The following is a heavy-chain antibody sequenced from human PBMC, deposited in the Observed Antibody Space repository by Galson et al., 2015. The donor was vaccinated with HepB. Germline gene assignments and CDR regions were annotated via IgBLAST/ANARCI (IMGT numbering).Heavy chain of an antibody. V-gene: IGHV3-30*03. D-gene: IGHD1-26*01. CDR2: ISHDGSVK. CDR3: ARESGSYPQHPFDP. Sequence: SLRLSCAASGFTFSRYGMQWVRQAPGKGLEWVAVISHDGSVKYYADSVAGRFSISRDYSKNTLYLQMNSLRAEDTAVYYCARESGSYPQHPFDPWGQGTLVTVSS. CDR1: GFTFSRYG. J-gene: IGHJ5*02.